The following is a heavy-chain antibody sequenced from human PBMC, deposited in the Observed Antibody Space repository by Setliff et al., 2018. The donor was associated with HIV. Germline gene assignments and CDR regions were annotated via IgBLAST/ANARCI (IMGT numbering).Heavy chain of an antibody. D-gene: IGHD2-2*01. V-gene: IGHV1-46*01. CDR2: INPSGGST. Sequence: ASVKVSCKASGYTFTSYYLHWVRQAPGQGLEWMGIINPSGGSTTYAQKFQGRVTMTRDTSTSTAYMELRNLRSDDTAMYYCATQRDIVMVPGQGGFDIWAQGTMVTVSS. J-gene: IGHJ3*02. CDR3: ATQRDIVMVPGQGGFDI. CDR1: GYTFTSYY.